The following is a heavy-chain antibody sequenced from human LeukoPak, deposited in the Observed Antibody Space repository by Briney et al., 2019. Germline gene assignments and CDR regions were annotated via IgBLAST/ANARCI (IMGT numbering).Heavy chain of an antibody. CDR3: AREALYGGNRGFDY. CDR1: GFTFNNYA. Sequence: GGSLRLSCAASGFTFNNYAMSWVRQAPGTGLEWVSTISSGATTTYYADSVKGRFSVSRDNSKNTLHLQANSLRAEDTAVYYCAREALYGGNRGFDYWGQGILVTVSS. D-gene: IGHD4/OR15-4a*01. CDR2: ISSGATTT. V-gene: IGHV3-23*01. J-gene: IGHJ4*02.